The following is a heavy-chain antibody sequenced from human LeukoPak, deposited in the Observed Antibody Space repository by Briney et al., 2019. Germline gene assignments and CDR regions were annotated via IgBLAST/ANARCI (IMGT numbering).Heavy chain of an antibody. CDR3: ARDGVPLHSSSWYYWFDP. CDR2: INHSGST. J-gene: IGHJ5*02. Sequence: SETLSLTCSVSGGSISSLSYYWSWIRQPPGKGLEWIGEINHSGSTNYNPSLKSRVTISVDTSKNQFSLKLSSVTAADTAVYYCARDGVPLHSSSWYYWFDPWGQGTLVTVSS. D-gene: IGHD6-13*01. CDR1: GGSISSLSYY. V-gene: IGHV4-39*07.